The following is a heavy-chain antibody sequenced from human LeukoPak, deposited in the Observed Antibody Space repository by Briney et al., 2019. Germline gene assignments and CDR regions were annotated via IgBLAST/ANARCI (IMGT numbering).Heavy chain of an antibody. CDR3: ATRGYGSTWHSQN. Sequence: SETLSLTCTVSGYSISSGYYWGWIRQPPGKGLEWIGSIYHSGSTYYNPSLKSRVTISVDTSKNQFSLKLSSVTDADTAVYYCATRGYGSTWHSQNWGQGTLVTVSS. CDR2: IYHSGST. D-gene: IGHD6-13*01. V-gene: IGHV4-38-2*02. J-gene: IGHJ4*02. CDR1: GYSISSGYY.